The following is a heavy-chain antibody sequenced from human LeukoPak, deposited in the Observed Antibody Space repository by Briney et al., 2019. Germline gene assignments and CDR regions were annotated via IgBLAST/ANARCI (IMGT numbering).Heavy chain of an antibody. CDR2: IYYSGST. CDR3: ARDSGVWSAAGYYYYGMDV. Sequence: PSETLSLTCTVSGGSISSGGYYWSWICQHPGKGLEWIGNIYYSGSTHYNPSLKSRITISVDTSKNQFSLKLSSVTAADTAVYYCARDSGVWSAAGYYYYGMDVWGQGTTVTVSS. CDR1: GGSISSGGYY. J-gene: IGHJ6*02. D-gene: IGHD6-13*01. V-gene: IGHV4-31*03.